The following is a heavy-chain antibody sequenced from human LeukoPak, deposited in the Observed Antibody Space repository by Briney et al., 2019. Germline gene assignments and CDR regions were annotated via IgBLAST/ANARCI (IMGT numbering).Heavy chain of an antibody. CDR3: ARQGSGTGTA. CDR1: GGSISSGRYY. D-gene: IGHD3/OR15-3a*01. Sequence: NPSETLSLTCTVSGGSISSGRYYWGWIRQPPGKGLEWIATIYYSGSTYYNPSLTSRVTISVDTSKNQFSLKLSSVTAADTAVFYCARQGSGTGTAWGQGTLVTVSS. CDR2: IYYSGST. V-gene: IGHV4-39*01. J-gene: IGHJ5*02.